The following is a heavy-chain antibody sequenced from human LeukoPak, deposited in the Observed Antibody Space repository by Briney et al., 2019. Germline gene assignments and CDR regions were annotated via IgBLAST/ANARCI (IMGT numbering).Heavy chain of an antibody. CDR2: INPNSGGT. D-gene: IGHD3-22*01. Sequence: ASVKVSCKASGYTFTGYYMHWVRQAPGQGLEWMGWINPNSGGTNYAQKFQGRVTMTRDTSISTAYMELSRLRSDDTAVYYCARVPREGVVIPYGMDVWGRGTTVTVSS. CDR3: ARVPREGVVIPYGMDV. CDR1: GYTFTGYY. J-gene: IGHJ6*02. V-gene: IGHV1-2*02.